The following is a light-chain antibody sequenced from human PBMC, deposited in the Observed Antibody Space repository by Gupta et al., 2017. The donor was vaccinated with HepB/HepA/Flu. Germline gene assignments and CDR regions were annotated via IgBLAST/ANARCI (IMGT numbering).Light chain of an antibody. CDR3: QQYSSSPCA. Sequence: IALPHSPGALSVSPGERASLSCRASQSVSNSYLAWYQQTSGQAPRLLIYHASSKATGIPYRFSGSGSGTDFTFTISSLEPEDFAVYYCQQYSSSPCAFGGGTKVDIK. CDR2: HAS. J-gene: IGKJ4*01. CDR1: QSVSNSY. V-gene: IGKV3-20*01.